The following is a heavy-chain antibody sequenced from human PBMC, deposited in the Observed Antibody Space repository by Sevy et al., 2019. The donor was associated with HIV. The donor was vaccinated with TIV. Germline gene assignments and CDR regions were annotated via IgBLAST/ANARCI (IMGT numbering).Heavy chain of an antibody. Sequence: GGSLRLSCAAPGFTFSTYPMHWVRQAPGRGLEWVAAISYDGSSKYYAVSLKGRFTISRDNSKETLYLQMNSLRPEDTAFYYCARDSGYSGYDYPGNYWGQGTLVTVSS. CDR1: GFTFSTYP. CDR2: ISYDGSSK. J-gene: IGHJ4*02. V-gene: IGHV3-30-3*01. CDR3: ARDSGYSGYDYPGNY. D-gene: IGHD5-12*01.